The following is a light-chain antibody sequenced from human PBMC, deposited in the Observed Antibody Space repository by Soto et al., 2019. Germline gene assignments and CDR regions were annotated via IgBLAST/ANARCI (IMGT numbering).Light chain of an antibody. CDR2: GAS. Sequence: EIVMTQSPATLAVFPGERATLYCRASQSVTSNLAWYQQTPGQTPRLLIYGASTRATGIPARFSGSGSGTDFTLTISSLEPEDFAVYYCQQRSNWPRITFGQGTRLEIK. CDR1: QSVTSN. CDR3: QQRSNWPRIT. V-gene: IGKV3-15*01. J-gene: IGKJ5*01.